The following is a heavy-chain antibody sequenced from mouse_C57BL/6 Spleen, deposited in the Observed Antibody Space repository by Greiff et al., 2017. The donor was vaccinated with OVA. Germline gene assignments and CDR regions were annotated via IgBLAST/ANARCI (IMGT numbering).Heavy chain of an antibody. CDR3: ARGGTAVPCFDY. D-gene: IGHD1-1*01. CDR2: IYPGSGST. CDR1: GYTFTSYW. V-gene: IGHV1-55*01. J-gene: IGHJ2*01. Sequence: VQLQQPGAELVKPGASVKMSCKASGYTFTSYWITWVKQRPGQGLEWIGDIYPGSGSTNYNEKFKGKATLTVDTSSSTAYMQLSSLTSEDSAVYYCARGGTAVPCFDYWGQGTTLTVSS.